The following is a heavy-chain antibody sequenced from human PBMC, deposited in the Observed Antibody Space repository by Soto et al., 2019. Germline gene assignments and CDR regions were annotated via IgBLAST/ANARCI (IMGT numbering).Heavy chain of an antibody. D-gene: IGHD3-22*01. V-gene: IGHV3-30*14. CDR2: TSSDGGTK. CDR1: GFTFSGYS. J-gene: IGHJ6*02. CDR3: ARAAVYDSSGYYYDEYYGMDV. Sequence: QVQLMESGGGVVQPGGSLRLSYATSGFTFSGYSMHWFRQAPGKGLEWVAVTSSDGGTKFYADSVKGRFTISRDNSKNTLYLQMNSLRAEDTAVYYCARAAVYDSSGYYYDEYYGMDVWGQGTTVTVSS.